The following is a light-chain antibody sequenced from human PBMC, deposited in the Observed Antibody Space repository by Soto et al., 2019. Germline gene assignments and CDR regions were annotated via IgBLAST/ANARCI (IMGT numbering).Light chain of an antibody. CDR3: QQYGSSPK. V-gene: IGKV3-15*01. CDR1: QRVSSN. Sequence: EVGMTQSPATLSVSPGERATLSCRASQRVSSNLAWYQQKPGQAPRLLIYGASTRATGIPARFSGSGSGTEFTLTISSLQSEDFAVYCCQQYGSSPKFGQGTKVDI. J-gene: IGKJ1*01. CDR2: GAS.